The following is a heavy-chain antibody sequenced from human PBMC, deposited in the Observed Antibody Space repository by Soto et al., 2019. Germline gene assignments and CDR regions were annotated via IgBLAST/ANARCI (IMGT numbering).Heavy chain of an antibody. J-gene: IGHJ6*02. D-gene: IGHD5-18*01. CDR3: ARMATVDTAMVTAATYGMDV. Sequence: SGPTLVNPTQTLTLTCTFSGFSLSTSGMCASWIRQPPGKALEWLALIDWDDDKYYSTSLKTRLTISKDTSKNQVVLTMTNMDPVDTATYYCARMATVDTAMVTAATYGMDVWGQGTTVTVSS. V-gene: IGHV2-70*01. CDR2: IDWDDDK. CDR1: GFSLSTSGMC.